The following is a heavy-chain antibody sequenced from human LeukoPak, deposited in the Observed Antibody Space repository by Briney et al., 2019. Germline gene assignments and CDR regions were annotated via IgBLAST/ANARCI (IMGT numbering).Heavy chain of an antibody. D-gene: IGHD2-15*01. CDR3: ARVRVYCSGGSCYGYYYHGMDV. J-gene: IGHJ6*02. CDR1: GGSIGSGDYY. V-gene: IGHV4-30-4*01. CDR2: IYYSGST. Sequence: SQTLSLTCTVSGGSIGSGDYYWSWIRQPPGKGLEWIGYIYYSGSTYYNPSLKSRVTISVDTSKNQFSLKLSSVTAADTAVYYCARVRVYCSGGSCYGYYYHGMDVWGQGTTVTVPS.